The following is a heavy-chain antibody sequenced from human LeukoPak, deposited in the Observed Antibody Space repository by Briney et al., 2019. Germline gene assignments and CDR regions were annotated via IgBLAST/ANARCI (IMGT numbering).Heavy chain of an antibody. CDR1: GYTFTSYA. CDR3: AGGYCGGDCRGSYYYGMDX. Sequence: ASVKVSCKASGYTFTSYAMHWVRQAPGQRLEWMGWINAGNGNTKYSQKFQGRVTITRDTSASTAYMELSSLRSEDTAVYYCAGGYCGGDCRGSYYYGMDXXXXXXTXTVSS. D-gene: IGHD2-21*02. CDR2: INAGNGNT. V-gene: IGHV1-3*01. J-gene: IGHJ6*01.